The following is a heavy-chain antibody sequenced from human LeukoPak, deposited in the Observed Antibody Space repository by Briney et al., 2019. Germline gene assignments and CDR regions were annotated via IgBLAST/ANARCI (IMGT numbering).Heavy chain of an antibody. D-gene: IGHD1-26*01. V-gene: IGHV4-39*07. Sequence: SETLSLTCTVSGGSLSSSSYYWGWIRQPPGKGLEWIGEINHSGSTNYNPSLKSRVTISVDTSKNQFSLKLSSVTAADTAVYYCASGRALYSGSYHWRAYFDCWGQGTLVTVSS. CDR1: GGSLSSSSYY. CDR2: INHSGST. J-gene: IGHJ4*02. CDR3: ASGRALYSGSYHWRAYFDC.